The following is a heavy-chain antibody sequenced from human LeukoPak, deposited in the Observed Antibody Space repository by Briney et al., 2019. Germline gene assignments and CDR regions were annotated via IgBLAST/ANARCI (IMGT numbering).Heavy chain of an antibody. CDR1: GGSFSGYY. Sequence: PSETLSLTCAVYGGSFSGYYWSWIRQPPGKGLEWIGEINHSGSTNYNPSLKSRVTISVDTSKNQFSLKLSSVTAADTAVYYCASTPYYYGMDVWGQGTTVTVSS. J-gene: IGHJ6*02. CDR2: INHSGST. V-gene: IGHV4-34*01. CDR3: ASTPYYYGMDV.